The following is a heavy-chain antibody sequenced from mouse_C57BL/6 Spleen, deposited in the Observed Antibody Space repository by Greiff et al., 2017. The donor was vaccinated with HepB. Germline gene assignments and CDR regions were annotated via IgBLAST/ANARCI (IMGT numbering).Heavy chain of an antibody. CDR2: IYPGSGNT. CDR3: ARRGNGAYAMDY. D-gene: IGHD2-1*01. CDR1: GYTFTDYY. Sequence: VKLMESGAELVRPGASVKLSCKASGYTFTDYYINWVKQRPGQGLEWIARIYPGSGNTYYNEKFKGKATLTAEKSSSTAYMQLSSLTSEDSAVYFCARRGNGAYAMDYWGQGTSVTVSS. V-gene: IGHV1-76*01. J-gene: IGHJ4*01.